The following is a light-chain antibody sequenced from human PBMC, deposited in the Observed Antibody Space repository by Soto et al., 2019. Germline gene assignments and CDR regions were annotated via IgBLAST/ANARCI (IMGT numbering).Light chain of an antibody. V-gene: IGKV1-39*01. CDR3: QQSYSTLSYT. CDR2: AAS. Sequence: DIQMTQSPSSLSASVGDRVTITCRASQSMRSYLNWYQQKPGKAPKLLIYAASSLQSGVPSRFSGSGSGTDFTLTISSLQPEDFATYYCQQSYSTLSYTFGQGTKLEIK. CDR1: QSMRSY. J-gene: IGKJ2*01.